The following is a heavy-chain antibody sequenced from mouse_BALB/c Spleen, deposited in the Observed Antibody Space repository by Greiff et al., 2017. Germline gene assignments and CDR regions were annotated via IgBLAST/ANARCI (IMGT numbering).Heavy chain of an antibody. CDR1: GFTFSSYA. CDR2: ISSGGST. Sequence: EVKLMESGGGLVKPGGSLKLSCAASGFTFSSYAMSWVRQTPEKRLEWVASISSGGSTYYPDSVKGRFTISRDNARNILYLQMSSLRSEDTAMYYCARGPHYYAMDYWGQGTSVTVSS. J-gene: IGHJ4*01. V-gene: IGHV5-6-5*01. CDR3: ARGPHYYAMDY.